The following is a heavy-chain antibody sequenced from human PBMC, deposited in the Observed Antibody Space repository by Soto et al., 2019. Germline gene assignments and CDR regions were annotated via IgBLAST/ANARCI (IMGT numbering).Heavy chain of an antibody. J-gene: IGHJ3*01. Sequence: GSSLILSGVSSEFTFSSYWMHWVRQAPGKGLVWVSRINIHVSSTSYADSVKGRFTISRDNARNTIYLQMNSLRAEDTAVYYGVRDAPGLGNALDFWGQGTKVTVS. CDR1: EFTFSSYW. CDR3: VRDAPGLGNALDF. CDR2: INIHVSST. D-gene: IGHD6-19*01. V-gene: IGHV3-74*01.